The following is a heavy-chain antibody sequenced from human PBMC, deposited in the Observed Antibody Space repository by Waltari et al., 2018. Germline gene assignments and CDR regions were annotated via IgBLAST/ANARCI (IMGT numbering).Heavy chain of an antibody. D-gene: IGHD1-26*01. CDR3: VRARWDYLYFDT. CDR1: GLNFGSSW. Sequence: EVQLLESGGTIVQPGGSLKVAWAGSGLNFGSSWMHWVRQTPGKGLMWVSDINYDGTQTKYADSVRGRFTISRDNAKSTLYLQMTDLRAEDTAVYFCVRARWDYLYFDTWGQGTLVTVSS. CDR2: INYDGTQT. V-gene: IGHV3-74*01. J-gene: IGHJ5*02.